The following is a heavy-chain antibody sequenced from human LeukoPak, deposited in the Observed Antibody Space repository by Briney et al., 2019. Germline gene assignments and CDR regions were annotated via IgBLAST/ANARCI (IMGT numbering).Heavy chain of an antibody. CDR1: GFTFSSYS. J-gene: IGHJ5*02. D-gene: IGHD5-18*01. CDR2: ISSSSSYI. V-gene: IGHV3-21*01. Sequence: PGGSLRLSCAASGFTFSSYSMNWVRQAPGKGLEWVSSISSSSSYIYYADSVKGRFTISRDNAKNSLYLQMNSLRAEDTAVYYCARGGGYSYGQGNWFDPWGQGTLVTVSS. CDR3: ARGGGYSYGQGNWFDP.